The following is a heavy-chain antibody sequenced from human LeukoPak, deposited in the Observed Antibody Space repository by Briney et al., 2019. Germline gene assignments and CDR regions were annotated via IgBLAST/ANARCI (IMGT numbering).Heavy chain of an antibody. J-gene: IGHJ4*02. CDR1: GFSFSSYA. CDR3: VRELEGGLGDY. CDR2: IWNDGSNK. D-gene: IGHD2-15*01. V-gene: IGHV3-33*01. Sequence: PGRSLRLSCAASGFSFSSYAMHWVRQAPGKGLEWVAVIWNDGSNKYYADSVKGRFTISRDNSKNTLYLQMNSLRAEDTAVYYCVRELEGGLGDYWGQGTLVTVSS.